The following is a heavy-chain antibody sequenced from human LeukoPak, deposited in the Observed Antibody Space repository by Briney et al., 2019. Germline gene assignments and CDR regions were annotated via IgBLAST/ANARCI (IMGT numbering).Heavy chain of an antibody. Sequence: GESLMISCKTSGYDFSSKWIGWVRQLPGKGLEWMGIIYPTDSITKYSPSFQGHVTMSVDTSVNTAYLQWTSLKASDTAIYYCARLAPDYADYWFDPWGQGTLVTVSS. CDR3: ARLAPDYADYWFDP. V-gene: IGHV5-51*01. J-gene: IGHJ5*02. CDR2: IYPTDSIT. CDR1: GYDFSSKW. D-gene: IGHD4-17*01.